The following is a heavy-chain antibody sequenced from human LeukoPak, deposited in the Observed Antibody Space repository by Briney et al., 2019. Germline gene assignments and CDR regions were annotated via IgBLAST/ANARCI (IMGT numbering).Heavy chain of an antibody. CDR2: ISTDGTYT. D-gene: IGHD3-22*01. Sequence: GGSLRLSCAASGFTFSSYWMHWVRQAPGKGLVWVSRISTDGTYTEYADSVKGRFTISRDNAKDTLYLQVNSLRAEDTAVYYCAKDLSSAITSALVLDVWGQGTTV. V-gene: IGHV3-74*03. CDR1: GFTFSSYW. CDR3: AKDLSSAITSALVLDV. J-gene: IGHJ6*02.